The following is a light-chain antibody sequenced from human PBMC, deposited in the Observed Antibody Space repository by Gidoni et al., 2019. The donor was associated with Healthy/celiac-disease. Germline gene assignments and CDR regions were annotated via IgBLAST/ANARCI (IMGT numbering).Light chain of an antibody. CDR2: GAS. J-gene: IGKJ5*01. CDR1: QSVSSSY. V-gene: IGKV3-20*01. Sequence: EIVLTQSPGTLSLSPGERATLSCRASQSVSSSYLAWYQQKPGQAPRLLIYGASSRATGIPDRFSGSGSGTDFTLTISRLEPEDFAVYYCQQYGSLNPITFGQXTRLEIK. CDR3: QQYGSLNPIT.